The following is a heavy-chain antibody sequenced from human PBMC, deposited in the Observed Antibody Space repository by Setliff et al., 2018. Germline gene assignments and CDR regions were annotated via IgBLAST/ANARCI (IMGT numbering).Heavy chain of an antibody. D-gene: IGHD3-3*01. CDR1: GISISSGHY. CDR3: ASPRRDDLDSPFDAFDI. J-gene: IGHJ3*02. CDR2: IYHKGRT. V-gene: IGHV4-38-2*01. Sequence: LSLTCGVSGISISSGHYWGWIRQPPGKGLGWIATIYHKGRTSYNPSLDSRVTISLDTSKNHFSLRLSSVTAADTAVYYCASPRRDDLDSPFDAFDIWGQGTKVTVSS.